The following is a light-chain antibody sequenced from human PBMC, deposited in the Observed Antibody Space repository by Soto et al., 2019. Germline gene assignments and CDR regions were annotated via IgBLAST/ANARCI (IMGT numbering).Light chain of an antibody. Sequence: DIPMTQSPSTLSASVGDRVTITCRASQSISSWLAWYQQKPGKAPKLLIYKASSLESGVPSRFSGSGSGTEFTLTISSLQPDDFATYYCQQYNSYSSTCGQGTKVE. V-gene: IGKV1-5*03. J-gene: IGKJ1*01. CDR1: QSISSW. CDR2: KAS. CDR3: QQYNSYSST.